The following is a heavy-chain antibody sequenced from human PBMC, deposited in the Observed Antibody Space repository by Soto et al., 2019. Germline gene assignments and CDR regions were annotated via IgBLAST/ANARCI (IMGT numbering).Heavy chain of an antibody. D-gene: IGHD1-26*01. J-gene: IGHJ6*02. V-gene: IGHV3-23*01. CDR2: ISGSGDRT. CDR3: ASGRGRYFYYGMDV. CDR1: GFTFSSYA. Sequence: EVQLLESGGGLVQPEGSLRLSCAASGFTFSSYAITWVRQAPGKGLEWVSVISGSGDRTYYADSVKGRFTISRDNSKNTLYLKMNSLRAEDTAVYYCASGRGRYFYYGMDVWGQGTTVTVAS.